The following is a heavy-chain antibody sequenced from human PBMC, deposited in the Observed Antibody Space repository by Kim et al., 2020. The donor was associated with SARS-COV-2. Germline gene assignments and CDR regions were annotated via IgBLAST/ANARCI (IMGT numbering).Heavy chain of an antibody. CDR1: GFTFSSYA. J-gene: IGHJ4*02. V-gene: IGHV3-23*01. CDR3: AKMGMDRGIIIYPFDY. D-gene: IGHD3-10*01. CDR2: ITGSGGGT. Sequence: GGSLRLSCAASGFTFSSYAMSWVRQAPGKGLEWVSGITGSGGGTYYADSVKGRFTISRDNSMNTLYLQMNSLRAEDTAVYYCAKMGMDRGIIIYPFDYWGQGTLVTVSS.